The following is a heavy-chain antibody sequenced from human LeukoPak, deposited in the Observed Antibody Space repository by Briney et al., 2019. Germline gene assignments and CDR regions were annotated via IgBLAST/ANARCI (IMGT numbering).Heavy chain of an antibody. Sequence: GGSLRLSCTASGFTFSSYAMSWVRQAPGKGLEWVSAISGSAYSTYYADSVKGHFTISRDNSKNTLYLQMNSLRAEDTAVYYCAKETVAAPPIDHWGQGTLVTVSS. V-gene: IGHV3-23*01. D-gene: IGHD6-19*01. CDR1: GFTFSSYA. J-gene: IGHJ4*02. CDR3: AKETVAAPPIDH. CDR2: ISGSAYST.